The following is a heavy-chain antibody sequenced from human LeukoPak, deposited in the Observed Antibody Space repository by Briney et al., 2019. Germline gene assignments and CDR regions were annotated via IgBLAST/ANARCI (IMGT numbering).Heavy chain of an antibody. D-gene: IGHD3-16*01. CDR2: INPNTGGT. Sequence: GASVKVSCKASGYTFTGYYLHWVRQAPGQGLEWVGWINPNTGGTNYAQKFQGRVTMTRDASISTAYMELSTLRSDDTAIYYCARSMGDYYYMDVWGKGTTVAVSS. V-gene: IGHV1-2*02. CDR3: ARSMGDYYYMDV. J-gene: IGHJ6*03. CDR1: GYTFTGYY.